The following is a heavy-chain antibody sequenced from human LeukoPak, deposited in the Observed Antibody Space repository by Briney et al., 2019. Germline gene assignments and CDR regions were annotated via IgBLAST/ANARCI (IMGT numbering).Heavy chain of an antibody. J-gene: IGHJ3*02. CDR3: ARHGEVGANDAFDI. V-gene: IGHV4-59*08. D-gene: IGHD1-26*01. Sequence: SETLSLTCTVSGGSISSYYWSWIRQPRGKGLEWIGYIYYSGSTNYNPSTKSRVTISVETSKNQVSLKVSSVTAADTAVYHCARHGEVGANDAFDIWGQGTMVTVSS. CDR1: GGSISSYY. CDR2: IYYSGST.